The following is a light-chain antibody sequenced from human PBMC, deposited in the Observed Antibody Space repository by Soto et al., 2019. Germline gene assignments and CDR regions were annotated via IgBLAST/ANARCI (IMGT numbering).Light chain of an antibody. J-gene: IGKJ4*01. CDR3: QQRGDWPTLT. V-gene: IGKV3-11*01. Sequence: EIVLTQSPATLSLSPGERATLSCRTSQSVSSYLAWYQHKPGQAPRLLIYDASNRATGIPARFSGSGSGTDFTLTIISLEPEDFAVYYCQQRGDWPTLTFGGGTKVEIK. CDR1: QSVSSY. CDR2: DAS.